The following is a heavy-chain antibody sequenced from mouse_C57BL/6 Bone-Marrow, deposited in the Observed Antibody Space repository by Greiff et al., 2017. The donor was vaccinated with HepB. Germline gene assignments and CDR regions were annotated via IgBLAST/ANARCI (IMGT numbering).Heavy chain of an antibody. CDR1: DSEVFPIAY. Sequence: VQLQQSGSELRSPGSSVKLSCKDFDSEVFPIAYMSWVRQKPGHGFEWIGGILPSIGRTIYGEKFEDKATLDADTLSNTAYLELNSLTSEDSAIYYCARHDGYCAWFAYWGQGTLVTVSA. CDR2: ILPSIGRT. CDR3: ARHDGYCAWFAY. D-gene: IGHD2-3*01. V-gene: IGHV15-2*01. J-gene: IGHJ3*01.